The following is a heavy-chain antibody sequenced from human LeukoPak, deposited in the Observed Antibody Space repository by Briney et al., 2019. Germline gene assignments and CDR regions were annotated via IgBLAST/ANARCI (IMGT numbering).Heavy chain of an antibody. Sequence: ASVKVSCKASGYTFTGYYMHWVRQAPGQGLEWMGWINPNSGGTNYAQKFQGRVTMTRDTSISTAYMELSRLRSDDTAVYYCARVSDKSYYGSGSNLDYWGQGTLVTVSS. D-gene: IGHD3-10*01. CDR2: INPNSGGT. V-gene: IGHV1-2*02. J-gene: IGHJ4*02. CDR1: GYTFTGYY. CDR3: ARVSDKSYYGSGSNLDY.